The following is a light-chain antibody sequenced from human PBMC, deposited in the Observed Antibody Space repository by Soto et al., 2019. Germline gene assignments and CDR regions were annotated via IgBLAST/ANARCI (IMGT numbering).Light chain of an antibody. CDR1: QSVSSSY. CDR3: QQYGSSPPIT. V-gene: IGKV3-20*01. J-gene: IGKJ5*01. CDR2: GAS. Sequence: EIVLTQSPGTLSLSPGERATLSCRASQSVSSSYLAWYQQKPGQAPRRLIYGASSRATGIPDRFSGSGSGTDVTLTISRLEPEDFAVYYCQQYGSSPPITFGQGTRLEIK.